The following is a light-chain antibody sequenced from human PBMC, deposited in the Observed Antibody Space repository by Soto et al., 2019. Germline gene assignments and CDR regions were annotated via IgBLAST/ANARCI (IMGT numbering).Light chain of an antibody. V-gene: IGLV1-40*01. CDR1: NSNIGTGYT. Sequence: QPVLTQPPSMSAAPGQRVTISCSGGNSNIGTGYTVHWYQQRPEKAPKFLISVNNDRSSGVPERFSVSKSGSSASLAITGLQAEDEADYHCQTYDSSLDTWVFGGGTKVTVL. J-gene: IGLJ3*02. CDR3: QTYDSSLDTWV. CDR2: VNN.